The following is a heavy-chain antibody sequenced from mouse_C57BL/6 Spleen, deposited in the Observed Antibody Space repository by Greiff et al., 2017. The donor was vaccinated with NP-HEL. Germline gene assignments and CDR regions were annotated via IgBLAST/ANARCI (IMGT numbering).Heavy chain of an antibody. CDR1: GYAFSSSW. CDR2: IYPEDGDT. CDR3: ARLAGSYYFDY. D-gene: IGHD3-3*01. Sequence: VQLQQSGPELVKPGASVKISCKASGYAFSSSWMNWVKQRPGQGLEWIGRIYPEDGDTNYNGKFKGKATLTADKSSSTAYMQLSSLTSEDSAVYFCARLAGSYYFDYWGQGTTLTVSS. J-gene: IGHJ2*01. V-gene: IGHV1-82*01.